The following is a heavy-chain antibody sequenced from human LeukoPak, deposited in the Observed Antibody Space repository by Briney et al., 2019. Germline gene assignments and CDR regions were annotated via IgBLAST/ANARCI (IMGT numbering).Heavy chain of an antibody. Sequence: GGSLRLSCAASGFTFSSYAMSWVRQAPGKGLEWVSVIYSGGSTYYADSVKGRFTISRDNSKNTLYLQMNSLRAEDTAVYYCARGSYSSSWHNWGQGTLVTVSS. CDR2: IYSGGST. D-gene: IGHD6-13*01. CDR1: GFTFSSYA. CDR3: ARGSYSSSWHN. V-gene: IGHV3-66*01. J-gene: IGHJ4*02.